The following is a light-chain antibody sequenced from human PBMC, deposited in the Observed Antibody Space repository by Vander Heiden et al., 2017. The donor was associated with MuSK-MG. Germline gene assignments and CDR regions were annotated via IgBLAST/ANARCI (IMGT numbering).Light chain of an antibody. CDR3: QQDYNYPWT. V-gene: IGKV1-5*01. J-gene: IGKJ1*01. Sequence: IQMTQSPSILPASVGDRVTITCRASQRIDTELAWYQQKPGKAPKLLMYDASSLESGVPSRISGSGSGTEFTLTISSLQSDDFATYYCQQDYNYPWTFGQGTQVEI. CDR2: DAS. CDR1: QRIDTE.